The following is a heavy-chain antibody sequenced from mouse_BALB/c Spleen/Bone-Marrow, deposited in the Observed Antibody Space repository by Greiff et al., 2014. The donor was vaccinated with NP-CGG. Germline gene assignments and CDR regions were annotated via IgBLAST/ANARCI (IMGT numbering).Heavy chain of an antibody. J-gene: IGHJ3*01. CDR1: GYTFSSYW. Sequence: QVQLQQSGAELMKPGASVNISCKATGYTFSSYWIEWVKQRPGHGLEWIGDILPGSNGANYNEKFKGKATFTADTSSNTVYMEIDSLTSKDSAVYYCSREGLADYFAYWGQGTLVTVSA. CDR2: ILPGSNGA. V-gene: IGHV1-9*01. D-gene: IGHD3-1*01. CDR3: SREGLADYFAY.